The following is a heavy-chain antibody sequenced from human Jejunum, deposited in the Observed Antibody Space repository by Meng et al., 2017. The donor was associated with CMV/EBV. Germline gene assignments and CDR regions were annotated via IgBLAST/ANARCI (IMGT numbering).Heavy chain of an antibody. CDR3: ARWHYYGSGSYAFDI. J-gene: IGHJ3*02. CDR2: INQNENEK. D-gene: IGHD3-10*01. Sequence: GFTFSGDWMSWVRQAPGKGLEWVANINQNENEKYYVDSVTGRFTISRDNAKNSLYLQMNSLRAEDTAVYYCARWHYYGSGSYAFDIWGQGTMVTVSS. V-gene: IGHV3-7*01. CDR1: GFTFSGDW.